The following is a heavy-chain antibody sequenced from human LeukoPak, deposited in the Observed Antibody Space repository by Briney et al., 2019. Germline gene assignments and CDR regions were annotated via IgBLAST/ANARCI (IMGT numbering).Heavy chain of an antibody. CDR1: GGTFSSYA. CDR2: IIPIFGTA. J-gene: IGHJ3*02. V-gene: IGHV1-69*05. D-gene: IGHD3-22*01. CDR3: ARALENSSGYCYEGQAFDI. Sequence: SVKVSCKASGGTFSSYAISWVRQAPGQGLEWMGRIIPIFGTANYAQKFQGRVTITTDKSTSTAYMERSSLSSEDTAVYDCARALENSSGYCYEGQAFDIWGQGTMVTVSS.